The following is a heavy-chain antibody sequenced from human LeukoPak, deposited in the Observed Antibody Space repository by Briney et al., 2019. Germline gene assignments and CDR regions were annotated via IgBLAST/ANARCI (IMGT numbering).Heavy chain of an antibody. J-gene: IGHJ4*02. CDR1: GGSFSGYY. Sequence: PSETLSLTCAVYGGSFSGYYWSWIRQPPGKGLEWSGEINHSGSTNYNPSLKSRVTISVDTSKNQFSLKLSSVTAADTAVYYCARGSPYGLVHWGQGTLVTVSS. CDR3: ARGSPYGLVH. CDR2: INHSGST. V-gene: IGHV4-34*01. D-gene: IGHD3-10*01.